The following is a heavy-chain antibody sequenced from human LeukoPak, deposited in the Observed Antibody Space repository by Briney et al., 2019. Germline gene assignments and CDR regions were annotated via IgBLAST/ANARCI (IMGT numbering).Heavy chain of an antibody. Sequence: PGGSLRLSCAASGFTFSSYAMSWVRQAPGKGLEWVSAISGSGGSTYYADSVKGRFTISRDNSKNTLYLQMNSLRVEDTAVYYCARGVALPTVFDYWGQGTLVTVSS. CDR1: GFTFSSYA. V-gene: IGHV3-23*01. D-gene: IGHD2-15*01. J-gene: IGHJ4*02. CDR3: ARGVALPTVFDY. CDR2: ISGSGGST.